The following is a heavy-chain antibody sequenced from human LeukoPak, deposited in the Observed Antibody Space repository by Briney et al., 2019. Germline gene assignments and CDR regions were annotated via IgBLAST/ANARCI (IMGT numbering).Heavy chain of an antibody. CDR2: LNWNGGST. V-gene: IGHV3-20*04. CDR1: GFTFDDYG. CDR3: ARKTGLRYCSSTSCYMELDY. J-gene: IGHJ4*02. Sequence: GGSLRLSCAASGFTFDDYGMSWVRQAPGKGVEWVSGLNWNGGSTVYADSVKGGFTISRDNAKNSVYLQMNSLRAEDTALYYCARKTGLRYCSSTSCYMELDYWGQGTLVTVSS. D-gene: IGHD2-2*02.